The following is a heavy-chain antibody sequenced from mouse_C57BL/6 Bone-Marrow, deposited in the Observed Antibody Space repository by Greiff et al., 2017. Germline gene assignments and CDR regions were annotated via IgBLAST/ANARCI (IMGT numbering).Heavy chain of an antibody. V-gene: IGHV1-81*01. CDR1: GYTFTSYG. J-gene: IGHJ1*03. Sequence: QVQLQQSGAELARPGASVKLSCKASGYTFTSYGISWVKQRTGQGLEWIGEIYPRSGNTYYNEKFKGKATLTADKSSSTAYMELRSLTSEDSAVYFCARENYDYDWYCDVWGTGTTVTVSS. D-gene: IGHD2-4*01. CDR3: ARENYDYDWYCDV. CDR2: IYPRSGNT.